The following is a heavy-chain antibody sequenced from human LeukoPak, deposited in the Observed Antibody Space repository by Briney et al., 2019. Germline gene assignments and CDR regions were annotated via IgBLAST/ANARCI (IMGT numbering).Heavy chain of an antibody. J-gene: IGHJ5*02. D-gene: IGHD3-3*01. CDR2: IYYSGST. CDR1: GGSISSGGYY. Sequence: PSETLSLTCTVSGGSISSGGYYWSWIRQHPGKGLEWIGYIYYSGSTYYNPSLKSRVTISVDMSKNQFSLKLSSVTAADTAVYYCARGGDRRYYDFWSGYLTSPQNNWFDPWGQGTLVTVSS. CDR3: ARGGDRRYYDFWSGYLTSPQNNWFDP. V-gene: IGHV4-31*03.